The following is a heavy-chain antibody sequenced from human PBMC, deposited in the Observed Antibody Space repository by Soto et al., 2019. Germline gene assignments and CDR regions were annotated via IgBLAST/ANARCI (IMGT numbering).Heavy chain of an antibody. Sequence: ASVKVSCKASGYTFTSYYMHWVRQAPGQGLEWMGIINPSGGSTSYAQKFQGRVTMTRDTSTSTVYMELNSLRAEDTAVYYCARDLKENGITGTYGSNWFDPWGQGTLVTVSS. CDR1: GYTFTSYY. J-gene: IGHJ5*02. CDR2: INPSGGST. V-gene: IGHV1-46*01. D-gene: IGHD1-7*01. CDR3: ARDLKENGITGTYGSNWFDP.